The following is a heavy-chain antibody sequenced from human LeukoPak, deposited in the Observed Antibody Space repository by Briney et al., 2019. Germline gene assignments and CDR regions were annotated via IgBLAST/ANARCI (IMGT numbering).Heavy chain of an antibody. J-gene: IGHJ6*02. CDR2: IKQDGSEK. Sequence: GGSLRLSCAASGFTFSSYWMSWVRQAPGKGLEWVANIKQDGSEKYYVDSVKGRFTISRDNAKNSLYLQMNSLRAEDTAVYYCAREGITMVRGVNYYYGMDVWGQGTTVTVSS. CDR1: GFTFSSYW. CDR3: AREGITMVRGVNYYYGMDV. D-gene: IGHD3-10*01. V-gene: IGHV3-7*01.